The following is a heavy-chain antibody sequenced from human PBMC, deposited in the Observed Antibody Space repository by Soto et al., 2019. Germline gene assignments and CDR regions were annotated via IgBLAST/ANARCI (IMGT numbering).Heavy chain of an antibody. CDR2: IIPILGIA. D-gene: IGHD6-13*01. CDR3: AREGSSWDYYFDY. J-gene: IGHJ4*02. V-gene: IGHV1-69*08. Sequence: QVQLVQSGAEVKKPGSSVKVSCKASGGTFSSYTISWVRQAPGQGLEWMGRIIPILGIANYAQKFQGRVTITADKSTRTAYMELSSLRSEDTAVYYCAREGSSWDYYFDYWGQGTLVTVSS. CDR1: GGTFSSYT.